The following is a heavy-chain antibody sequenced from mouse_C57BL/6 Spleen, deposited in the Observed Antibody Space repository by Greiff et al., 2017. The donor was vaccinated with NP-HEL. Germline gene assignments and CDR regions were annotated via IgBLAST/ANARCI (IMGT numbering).Heavy chain of an antibody. J-gene: IGHJ2*01. CDR1: GFTFSSYA. Sequence: EVKLMESGGGLVKPGGSLKLSCAASGFTFSSYAMSWVRQTPEKRLEWVATISDGGSYTYYPDNVKGRFTISRDNAKNNLYLQMSHLKSEDTAMYYCAREGIPLITTVSFDYWGQGTTLTVSS. V-gene: IGHV5-4*01. D-gene: IGHD1-1*01. CDR3: AREGIPLITTVSFDY. CDR2: ISDGGSYT.